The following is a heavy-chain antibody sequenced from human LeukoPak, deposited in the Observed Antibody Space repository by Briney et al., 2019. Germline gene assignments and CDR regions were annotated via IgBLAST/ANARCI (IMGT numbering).Heavy chain of an antibody. V-gene: IGHV1-69*05. CDR3: ARQRRRDYYYYYMDV. CDR1: GGTFSSYA. CDR2: IIPIFGTA. D-gene: IGHD6-25*01. J-gene: IGHJ6*03. Sequence: SVKVSCKASGGTFSSYAISWVRQAPGQGVEWMGGIIPIFGTANYAQKFQGRVTITTDESTSTAYMELSSLRSEDTAVYYCARQRRRDYYYYYMDVWGKGTTVTVSS.